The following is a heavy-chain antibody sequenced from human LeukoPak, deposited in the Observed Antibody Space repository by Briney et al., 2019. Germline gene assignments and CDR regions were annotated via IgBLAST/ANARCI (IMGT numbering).Heavy chain of an antibody. Sequence: SENLSFTCTVSGGSISSSNYYWGWIRQPPGKGLEWIGSIYYSVSTFYNPSLKSRVTMSVDTSKNQFSRNLSSVTAADKAVYYCARLIIAAAVPGRWFDPWGQGTLVTVSS. J-gene: IGHJ5*02. CDR2: IYYSVST. CDR3: ARLIIAAAVPGRWFDP. D-gene: IGHD6-13*01. V-gene: IGHV4-39*01. CDR1: GGSISSSNYY.